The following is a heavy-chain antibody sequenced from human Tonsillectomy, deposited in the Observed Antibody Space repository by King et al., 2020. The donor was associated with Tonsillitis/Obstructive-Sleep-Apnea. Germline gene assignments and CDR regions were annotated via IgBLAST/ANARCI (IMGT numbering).Heavy chain of an antibody. D-gene: IGHD3-3*01. CDR2: INNDWSNT. CDR1: GFTFSTYW. V-gene: IGHV3-74*01. Sequence: VQLVESGGGLVQPGGSLRLSCAASGFTFSTYWMHWVRQAPGKGLVWVSHINNDWSNTNNADAVKGRFTISRDNPRNTLDLLMNSLRAEDSALYYCARGATYYDCWSGFSPAYYMDVWGKGTTVTVSS. CDR3: ARGATYYDCWSGFSPAYYMDV. J-gene: IGHJ6*03.